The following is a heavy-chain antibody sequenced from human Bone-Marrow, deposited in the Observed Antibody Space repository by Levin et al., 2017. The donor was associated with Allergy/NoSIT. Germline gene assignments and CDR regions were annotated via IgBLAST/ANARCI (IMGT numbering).Heavy chain of an antibody. J-gene: IGHJ4*02. CDR2: ITSSGDST. CDR1: GFTFRHYT. Sequence: GESLKISCAASGFTFRHYTMNWVRQAPGKGLEWVSCITSSGDSTYYADSVKGRFPISRDNAKNSLYLQLNRLRDEDTAMYYCARDPARGYYDSSGYSGDHWGQGTLVTVSS. CDR3: ARDPARGYYDSSGYSGDH. D-gene: IGHD3-22*01. V-gene: IGHV3-48*02.